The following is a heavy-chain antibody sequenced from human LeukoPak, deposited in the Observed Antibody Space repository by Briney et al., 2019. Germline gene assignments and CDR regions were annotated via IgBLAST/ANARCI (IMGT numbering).Heavy chain of an antibody. D-gene: IGHD2-2*01. CDR3: ARDTVVVPAAMTWYYYYGMDV. Sequence: ASVKVSCKASGYTFTSYGISWVRQAPGHGLEWMGWISAYIVNTNYAPKLQGRVTMTTDTSTSTAYMELRSLRSDDTAVYYCARDTVVVPAAMTWYYYYGMDVWGQGTTVTVSS. J-gene: IGHJ6*02. V-gene: IGHV1-18*01. CDR2: ISAYIVNT. CDR1: GYTFTSYG.